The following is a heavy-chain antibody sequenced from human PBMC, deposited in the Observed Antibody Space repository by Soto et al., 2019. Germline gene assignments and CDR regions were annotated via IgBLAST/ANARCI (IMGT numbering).Heavy chain of an antibody. V-gene: IGHV5-10-1*01. D-gene: IGHD5-12*01. CDR3: ARHAHGGYDVRYFDY. CDR1: GYSFTSYW. Sequence: HGESLKISCKGSGYSFTSYWISWVRQMPGKGLEWMGRIDPSDSYTNYSPSFQGHVTISADKSISTAYLQWSSLKASDTAMYYCARHAHGGYDVRYFDYWGQGTLVTVSS. J-gene: IGHJ4*02. CDR2: IDPSDSYT.